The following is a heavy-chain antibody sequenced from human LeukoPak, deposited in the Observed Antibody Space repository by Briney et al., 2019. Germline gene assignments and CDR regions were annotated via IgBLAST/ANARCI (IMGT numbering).Heavy chain of an antibody. CDR2: MNPNSGST. J-gene: IGHJ6*02. CDR1: GYTFTSYD. D-gene: IGHD3-3*01. CDR3: ARGLYYDFWSGYYGPNYYGMDV. Sequence: ASVKVSCKASGYTFTSYDINWVRQATGQGLEWMGWMNPNSGSTGYAQKFQGRVTMTRNTSISTAYMELSSLRSEDTAVYYCARGLYYDFWSGYYGPNYYGMDVWGQGTTVTVSS. V-gene: IGHV1-8*01.